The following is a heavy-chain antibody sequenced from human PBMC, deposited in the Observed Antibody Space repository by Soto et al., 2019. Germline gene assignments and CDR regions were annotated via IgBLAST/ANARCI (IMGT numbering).Heavy chain of an antibody. Sequence: EVQLVESGGGLVKPGGSLRLSCAASGFTFSNAWMNWVRQAPGKGLEWVGRIKSKTDGGTTDYAAPVKGRFTISRDDSKNTLDLQMNSLKTEDTAVYYCTTDRFRHSMNYYYYGMDVWGQGTTVTVSS. J-gene: IGHJ6*02. D-gene: IGHD2-21*01. V-gene: IGHV3-15*07. CDR3: TTDRFRHSMNYYYYGMDV. CDR1: GFTFSNAW. CDR2: IKSKTDGGTT.